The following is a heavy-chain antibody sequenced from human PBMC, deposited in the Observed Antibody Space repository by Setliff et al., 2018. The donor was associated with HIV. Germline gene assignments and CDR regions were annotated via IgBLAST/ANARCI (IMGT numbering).Heavy chain of an antibody. D-gene: IGHD2-15*01. CDR3: AKCGGVTCYSASWYFDY. Sequence: PGGSLRLSCAASGFTFSSYGMHWVRQAPGKGLEWVAIIRYDGSNKYYADSVKGRFTISRDNSKNTLYLQMNSLRAEDTAVYYCAKCGGVTCYSASWYFDYWGQGTLVTVSS. J-gene: IGHJ4*02. V-gene: IGHV3-30*02. CDR2: IRYDGSNK. CDR1: GFTFSSYG.